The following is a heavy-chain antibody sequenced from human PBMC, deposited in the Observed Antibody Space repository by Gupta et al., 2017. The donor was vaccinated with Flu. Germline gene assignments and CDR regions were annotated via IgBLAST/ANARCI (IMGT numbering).Heavy chain of an antibody. V-gene: IGHV3-21*01. CDR1: GFTFSSYS. CDR3: ARVLGDHSGSYRGTSDY. J-gene: IGHJ4*02. Sequence: EVQLVESGGGLVKLGGSLRLSCAASGFTFSSYSMNWVRQAPGKGLEWVSSISSSSSYIYYADSVKGRFTISRDNAKNSLYLQMNSLRAEDTAVYYCARVLGDHSGSYRGTSDYWGQGTLVTVSS. CDR2: ISSSSSYI. D-gene: IGHD1-26*01.